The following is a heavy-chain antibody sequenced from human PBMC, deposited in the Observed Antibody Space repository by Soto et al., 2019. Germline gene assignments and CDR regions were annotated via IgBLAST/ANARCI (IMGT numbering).Heavy chain of an antibody. CDR1: GFSLSTSGVG. Sequence: SGPTLVNPTQTLTLTCTFSGFSLSTSGVGVGWIRQPPGKALEWLALIYWDDDKRYSPSLKSRLTITKDTSKNQVVLTMTNMDPVDTATYYCAHRSASVAVAGTACEASDIWGQGTMVTVSS. J-gene: IGHJ3*02. D-gene: IGHD6-19*01. CDR2: IYWDDDK. CDR3: AHRSASVAVAGTACEASDI. V-gene: IGHV2-5*02.